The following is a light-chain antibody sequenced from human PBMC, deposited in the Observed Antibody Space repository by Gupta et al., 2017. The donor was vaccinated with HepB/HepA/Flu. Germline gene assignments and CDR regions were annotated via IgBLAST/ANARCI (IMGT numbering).Light chain of an antibody. V-gene: IGLV3-19*01. CDR1: SLRSYY. J-gene: IGLJ2*01. CDR2: DKN. Sequence: SSELTQDPAVSVALGQTVRLTCQGDSLRSYYASWYQQKPGQAPVLVIYDKNNRPSGIPDRFSGSSSGNTASLTITGAQAEDEADYYCNSRDSSGNHLVFGGGTKLTVL. CDR3: NSRDSSGNHLV.